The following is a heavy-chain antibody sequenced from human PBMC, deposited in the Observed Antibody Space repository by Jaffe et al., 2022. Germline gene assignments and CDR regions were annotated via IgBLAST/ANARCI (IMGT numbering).Heavy chain of an antibody. CDR1: GYTFTSYG. Sequence: QVQLVQSGAEVKKPGASVKVSCKASGYTFTSYGISWVRQAPGQGLEWMGWISAYNGNTNYAQKLQGRVTMTTDTSTSTAYMELRSLRSDDTAVYYCARDTRPVVPAAKAFFHTQSDAFDIWGQGTMVTVSS. CDR2: ISAYNGNT. D-gene: IGHD2-2*01. J-gene: IGHJ3*02. CDR3: ARDTRPVVPAAKAFFHTQSDAFDI. V-gene: IGHV1-18*01.